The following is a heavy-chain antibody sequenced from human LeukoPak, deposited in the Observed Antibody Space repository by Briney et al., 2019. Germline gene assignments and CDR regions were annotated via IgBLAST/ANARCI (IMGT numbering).Heavy chain of an antibody. V-gene: IGHV3-21*01. J-gene: IGHJ4*02. Sequence: PGGSLRLSCAVSGFTFSSYTMDWVRQAPGKGLEWVSSISSSSGYIYYADSVKGRFTISRDNAKNSLYLQMNSLRAEDTAVYYCARLIAAAAYFDYWGQGALVSVSS. CDR1: GFTFSSYT. CDR2: ISSSSGYI. CDR3: ARLIAAAAYFDY. D-gene: IGHD6-13*01.